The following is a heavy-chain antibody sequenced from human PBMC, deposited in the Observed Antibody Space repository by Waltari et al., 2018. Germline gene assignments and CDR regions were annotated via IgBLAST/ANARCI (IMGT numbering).Heavy chain of an antibody. CDR1: GASISSYY. D-gene: IGHD3-10*01. CDR2: MYYSGST. Sequence: QVQLQESGPGLVKPSETLSLGCTVSGASISSYYWSWVRQPPGKGLEFIGYMYYSGSTEYNPSFRGRVTLSVDPSKNQFSLKLHSVTAADTAVYYCARLGYYGSGVGKAFDIWGQGTMVTVSS. V-gene: IGHV4-59*08. J-gene: IGHJ3*02. CDR3: ARLGYYGSGVGKAFDI.